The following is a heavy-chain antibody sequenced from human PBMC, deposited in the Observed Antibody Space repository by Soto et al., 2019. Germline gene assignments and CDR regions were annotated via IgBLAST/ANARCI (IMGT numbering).Heavy chain of an antibody. J-gene: IGHJ4*02. V-gene: IGHV3-30*03. CDR3: VPGYCSGGSCLPFDY. CDR1: VFTFISYG. CDR2: ISYDGSNK. D-gene: IGHD2-15*01. Sequence: PGWSLRLACAASVFTFISYGMQWVRQAPGKGLEWVAVISYDGSNKYYADSVKGRFTVSRDNSKNTLYLQMNSLRAEDTAVYYCVPGYCSGGSCLPFDYWGQGTLVTVSS.